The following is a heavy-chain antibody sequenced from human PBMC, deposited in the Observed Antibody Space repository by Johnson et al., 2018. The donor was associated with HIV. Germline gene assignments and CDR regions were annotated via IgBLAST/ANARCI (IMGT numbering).Heavy chain of an antibody. J-gene: IGHJ3*02. CDR3: AREESSPGGVAFDI. D-gene: IGHD3-16*01. V-gene: IGHV3-33*01. CDR1: GFTFSSYG. Sequence: QMQLVESGGGVVQPGGSLRLSCAASGFTFSSYGMHWVRQAPGKGLEWVAVIWYDGSNKYYADSVKGRFTISRDNSKNTLYLQMGSLRAEDMAVYYCAREESSPGGVAFDIWGQGTMVTVSS. CDR2: IWYDGSNK.